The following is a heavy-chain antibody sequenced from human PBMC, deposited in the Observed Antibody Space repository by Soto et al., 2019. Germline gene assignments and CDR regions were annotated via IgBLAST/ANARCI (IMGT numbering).Heavy chain of an antibody. V-gene: IGHV1-69*13. CDR2: IIPIFGTA. Sequence: ASVKVSCKASGVTFSSYSISWVRQAPGQGLEWMGGIIPIFGTANYAQKFQGRVTITADESTSTAYMELSSLRSEDTAVYYCARGEPSQALDYWGQGTLVTVSS. CDR3: ARGEPSQALDY. J-gene: IGHJ4*02. CDR1: GVTFSSYS.